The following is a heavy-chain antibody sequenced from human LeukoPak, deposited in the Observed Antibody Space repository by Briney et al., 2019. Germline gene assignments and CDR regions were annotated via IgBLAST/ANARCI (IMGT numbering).Heavy chain of an antibody. CDR3: ARHGANDRSSYYYDMDV. V-gene: IGHV4-59*08. D-gene: IGHD1-1*01. J-gene: IGHJ6*02. CDR2: GST. Sequence: GSTDYNPSLKSRVTISVDTSKNQFSLKLTSVTAADTAMYYCARHGANDRSSYYYDMDVWGQGTTVTVSS.